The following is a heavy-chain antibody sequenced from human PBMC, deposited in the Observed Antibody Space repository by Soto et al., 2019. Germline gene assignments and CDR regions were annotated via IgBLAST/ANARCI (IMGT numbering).Heavy chain of an antibody. CDR1: GASTRSSGFY. CDR2: IHSTGGT. J-gene: IGHJ4*02. D-gene: IGHD4-4*01. Sequence: PSETLSLTCTVSGASTRSSGFYWGWIRRPPGQGLEWIGSIHSTGGTYYNPSLKSRVTISADTSHKHLSLKLSSVTAADTAIYYFRRRARPTDIWGQRIRGTVSS. V-gene: IGHV4-39*02. CDR3: RRRARPTDI.